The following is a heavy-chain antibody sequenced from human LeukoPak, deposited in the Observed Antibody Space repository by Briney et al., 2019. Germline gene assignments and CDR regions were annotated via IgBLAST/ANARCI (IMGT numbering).Heavy chain of an antibody. CDR2: ISYDGSNK. CDR1: GFTFSSYG. CDR3: AKDRDIAARHYYGMDV. J-gene: IGHJ6*02. D-gene: IGHD6-6*01. Sequence: GRSLRLSCAASGFTFSSYGMHWVRQAPGKGLEWVAVISYDGSNKYYADSVKGRFTISRDNSKNTLYLQMNSLRAEDTAVYYCAKDRDIAARHYYGMDVWGQGTTVTVSS. V-gene: IGHV3-30*18.